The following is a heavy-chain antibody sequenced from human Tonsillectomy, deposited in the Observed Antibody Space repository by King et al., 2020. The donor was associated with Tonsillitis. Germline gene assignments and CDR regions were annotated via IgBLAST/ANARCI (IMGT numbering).Heavy chain of an antibody. CDR1: GFTFSSCS. Sequence: VQLVESGGGLVQPGGSLRLSCAGSGFTFSSCSMTWVRQAPGMRLEWVSAISGSAGGTYYADSVNGRFTISGDNCKNTLYLQMNSLRAEDTAVYYCAKGWVEMDAWGQGTLVTVSS. D-gene: IGHD5-24*01. V-gene: IGHV3-23*04. J-gene: IGHJ4*02. CDR3: AKGWVEMDA. CDR2: ISGSAGGT.